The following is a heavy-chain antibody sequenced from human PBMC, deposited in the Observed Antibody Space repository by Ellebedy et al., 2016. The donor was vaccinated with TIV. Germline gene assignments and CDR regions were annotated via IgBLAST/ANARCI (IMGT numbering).Heavy chain of an antibody. J-gene: IGHJ5*02. CDR2: INSDGSRA. V-gene: IGHV3-74*01. D-gene: IGHD3-3*01. CDR3: AREGFGAWFDP. Sequence: PGGSLRLSCAASGFTFSSNWMNWVRQAPGKGLVWVSRINSDGSRATYADSVKGRFTISRDNANNTLYVQMNSLKAEDTAVYYCAREGFGAWFDPWGQGSLVTVSS. CDR1: GFTFSSNW.